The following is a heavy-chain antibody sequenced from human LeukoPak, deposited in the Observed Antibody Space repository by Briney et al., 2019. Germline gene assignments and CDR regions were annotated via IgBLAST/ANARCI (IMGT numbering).Heavy chain of an antibody. J-gene: IGHJ3*02. CDR1: GFTVSSNY. D-gene: IGHD3-22*01. V-gene: IGHV3-53*01. CDR2: IYSGGST. CDR3: AREHQYYYDSSPDAFDI. Sequence: PGGSLRLSCAASGFTVSSNYMSWVRQAPGKGLEWVSVIYSGGSTYYADSVKGRFTISRDNSKNTLYLQMNSLRAEDTAVYYCAREHQYYYDSSPDAFDIWGQGTMVTVSS.